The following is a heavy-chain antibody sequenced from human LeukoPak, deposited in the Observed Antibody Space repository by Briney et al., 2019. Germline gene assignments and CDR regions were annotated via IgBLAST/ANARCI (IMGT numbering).Heavy chain of an antibody. V-gene: IGHV1-8*03. Sequence: ASVKVSCKASGYTFTSYGISWVRQAPGQGLEWMGWMNPNSGNTGYAQKFQGRVTITRNTSISTAYMELSSLRSEDTAVYYCARGRVRYSGYDTWPYYYYMDVWGKGTTVTVSS. CDR3: ARGRVRYSGYDTWPYYYYMDV. D-gene: IGHD5-12*01. J-gene: IGHJ6*03. CDR1: GYTFTSYG. CDR2: MNPNSGNT.